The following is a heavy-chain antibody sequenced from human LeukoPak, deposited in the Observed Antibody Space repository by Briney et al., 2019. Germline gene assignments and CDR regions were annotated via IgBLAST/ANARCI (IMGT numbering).Heavy chain of an antibody. V-gene: IGHV4-34*01. D-gene: IGHD1-1*01. Sequence: SETLSLTCAVYGGSFSGYYWSWIRQPPGKGLVWIGEINHSGSTNYDPSLKSRVTISVDTSKNQFSLKLSSVTAADTAVYYCARDEQERGFDPWGQGTLVTVSS. J-gene: IGHJ5*02. CDR1: GGSFSGYY. CDR2: INHSGST. CDR3: ARDEQERGFDP.